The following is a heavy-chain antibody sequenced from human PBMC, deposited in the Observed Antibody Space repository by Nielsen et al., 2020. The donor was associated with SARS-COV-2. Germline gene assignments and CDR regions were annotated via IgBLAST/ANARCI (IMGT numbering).Heavy chain of an antibody. V-gene: IGHV3-30*18. J-gene: IGHJ4*02. CDR2: ISYDGSNK. D-gene: IGHD3-10*01. CDR1: GFTFSSYG. Sequence: GGSLRLSCAASGFTFSSYGMHWVRQAPGKGLEWVAVISYDGSNKYYADSVKGRFTISRDNSKNTLYLQVNSLRAEDTAVYYCAKSNVVRGIIGYYFEYWGRGTAVNVSS. CDR3: AKSNVVRGIIGYYFEY.